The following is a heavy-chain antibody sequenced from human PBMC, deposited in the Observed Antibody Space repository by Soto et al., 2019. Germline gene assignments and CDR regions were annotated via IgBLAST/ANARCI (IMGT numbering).Heavy chain of an antibody. CDR3: ARHHGSPGSYFGMDV. CDR2: IYPGDSDT. V-gene: IGHV5-51*01. CDR1: GYSFTSYW. D-gene: IGHD6-13*01. J-gene: IGHJ6*02. Sequence: GESLKISCKVSGYSFTSYWIGWVRQMPGKGLEWMGIIYPGDSDTRYSPSFQGQVTISADKSISTAYLQWRSLKASDAAMYYCARHHGSPGSYFGMDVWGQGTTVTVYS.